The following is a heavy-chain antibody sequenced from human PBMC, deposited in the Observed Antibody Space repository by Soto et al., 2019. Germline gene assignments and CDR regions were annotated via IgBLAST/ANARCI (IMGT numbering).Heavy chain of an antibody. CDR2: IYHSGNT. D-gene: IGHD3-22*01. CDR1: GGSISSGGYS. J-gene: IGHJ4*02. V-gene: IGHV4-61*08. CDR3: ARGGDYYDSSGYYLDY. Sequence: SETLSLTCAVSGGSISSGGYSWSWIRQPPGKGLEWIGYIYHSGNTNYNPSLKSRVIISIDTSKNQFSLKLTSVTAADTAVYYCARGGDYYDSSGYYLDYWGQGTLVTVSS.